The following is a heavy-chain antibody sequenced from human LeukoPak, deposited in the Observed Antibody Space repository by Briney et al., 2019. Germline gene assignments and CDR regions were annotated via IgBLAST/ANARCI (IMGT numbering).Heavy chain of an antibody. D-gene: IGHD1-20*01. CDR1: GYTFTSYG. CDR3: ARDLDNWNDYYYYGMDV. V-gene: IGHV1-3*01. J-gene: IGHJ6*02. Sequence: ASVKVSCKASGYTFTSYGISWVRQAPGQGLEWMGWINAGNGNTKYSQKFQGRVTITRDTSASTAYMELSSLRSEDTAVYYCARDLDNWNDYYYYGMDVWGQGTTVTVSS. CDR2: INAGNGNT.